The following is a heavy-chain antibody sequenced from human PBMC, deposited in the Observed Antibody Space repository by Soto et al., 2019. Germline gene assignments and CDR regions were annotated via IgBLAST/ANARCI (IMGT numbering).Heavy chain of an antibody. CDR3: ARVKGSRSYSSSWYYY. Sequence: ASVKVSCKASGYTFTSYGISWVRQAPGQGLEWMGWISAYNGNTNYAQKLQGRVTMTTDTSTSTAYMELRSLRSDDTAVYYCARVKGSRSYSSSWYYYWGQGTLVTVSS. J-gene: IGHJ4*02. D-gene: IGHD6-13*01. CDR1: GYTFTSYG. V-gene: IGHV1-18*01. CDR2: ISAYNGNT.